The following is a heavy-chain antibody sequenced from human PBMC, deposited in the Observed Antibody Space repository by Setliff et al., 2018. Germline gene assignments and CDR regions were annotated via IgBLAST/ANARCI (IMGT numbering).Heavy chain of an antibody. CDR1: GDSISSYY. Sequence: PSETLSLTCTLSGDSISSYYWSWIRQPPGKGLEWIGYIYYSGSTNYNPSPKSRVTMSVATFENHFSLKLNSLTAADTAVYYCARVTNWGLDLRFDPWGQGILVTVSS. CDR3: ARVTNWGLDLRFDP. J-gene: IGHJ5*02. V-gene: IGHV4-59*01. D-gene: IGHD7-27*01. CDR2: IYYSGST.